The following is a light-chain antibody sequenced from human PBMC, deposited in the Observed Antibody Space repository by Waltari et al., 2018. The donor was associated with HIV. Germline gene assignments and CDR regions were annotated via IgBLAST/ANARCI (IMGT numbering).Light chain of an antibody. V-gene: IGLV2-8*01. CDR2: EVS. CDR1: SNDVGGYNY. CDR3: SSYSGGNNFDVV. Sequence: QSALTQPPSASGSPGKSVTISCTGTSNDVGGYNYVSWYRPHPGKAPKHMIYEVSERPSGVPDRFSGSKSGNTASLTVSGLQAEDEADYYCSSYSGGNNFDVVFGGGTKLTVL. J-gene: IGLJ2*01.